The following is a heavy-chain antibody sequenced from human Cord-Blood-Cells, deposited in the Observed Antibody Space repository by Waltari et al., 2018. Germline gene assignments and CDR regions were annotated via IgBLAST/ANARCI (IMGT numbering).Heavy chain of an antibody. D-gene: IGHD3-3*01. CDR2: INHSGST. CDR3: ARVLPRYYDFWSGYNWFDP. Sequence: QVQLQQWGAGLLKPSETLSLTCAVYGGSFSGYHWSWISQPPGKGLEWIGEINHSGSTNYNPSLKSRVTISVDTSKNQFSLKLSSVTAADTAVYYCARVLPRYYDFWSGYNWFDPWGQGTLVTVSS. V-gene: IGHV4-34*01. CDR1: GGSFSGYH. J-gene: IGHJ5*02.